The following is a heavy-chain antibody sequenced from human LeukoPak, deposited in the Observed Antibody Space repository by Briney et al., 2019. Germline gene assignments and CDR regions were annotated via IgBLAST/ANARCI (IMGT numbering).Heavy chain of an antibody. CDR2: IHYSGNT. V-gene: IGHV4-59*01. D-gene: IGHD1-14*01. J-gene: IGHJ6*03. CDR3: AREIRPGNYYYYMDV. Sequence: PSETLSLTCTVSGGSISSYYWSWIRQPPGKGLEWIGYIHYSGNTNYNPSLKSRVTISVDTSKNQFSLRLSSVTAADTAMYYCAREIRPGNYYYYMDVWGKGTTVTISS. CDR1: GGSISSYY.